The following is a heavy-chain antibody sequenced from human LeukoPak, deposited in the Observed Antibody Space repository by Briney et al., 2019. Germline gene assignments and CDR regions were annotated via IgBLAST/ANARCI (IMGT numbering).Heavy chain of an antibody. J-gene: IGHJ6*03. CDR2: ISYDGSNK. V-gene: IGHV3-30*01. D-gene: IGHD4-17*01. CDR1: GFTFSSYA. Sequence: PGGSLRLSCAASGFTFSSYAMHWVRQAPGKGLEWVAVISYDGSNKYYADSVKGRFTISRDNSKNTLYLQMNSLRAEDTAVYYCASRTVNFSYYYIDVWGKGTTVTVSS. CDR3: ASRTVNFSYYYIDV.